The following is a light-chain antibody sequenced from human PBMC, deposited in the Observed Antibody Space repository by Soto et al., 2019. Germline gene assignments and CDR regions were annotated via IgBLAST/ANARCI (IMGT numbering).Light chain of an antibody. V-gene: IGLV1-44*01. CDR3: AAWDDSLNASYV. Sequence: QSVLTQRPSASGTPGQRVTISCSGSSSNIGSNTVNWYQQLPGTAPKLLIYSNNQRPSGVPDRFSGSKSGTSASLAISGLQSEDEADYDCAAWDDSLNASYVFGTGTKVTVL. J-gene: IGLJ1*01. CDR2: SNN. CDR1: SSNIGSNT.